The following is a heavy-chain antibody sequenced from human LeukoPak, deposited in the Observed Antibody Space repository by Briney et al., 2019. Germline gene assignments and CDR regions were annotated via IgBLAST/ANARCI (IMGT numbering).Heavy chain of an antibody. D-gene: IGHD3-10*01. V-gene: IGHV3-11*04. Sequence: GGSLRLSCAASGFTFSDYYMSWIRQAPGKGLEWVSGISWNSGSIGYADSVKGRFTISRDNAKNSLYLQMNSLRAEDTAVYYCARDWGGTNPGYWGQGTLVTVSS. CDR2: ISWNSGSI. J-gene: IGHJ4*02. CDR1: GFTFSDYY. CDR3: ARDWGGTNPGY.